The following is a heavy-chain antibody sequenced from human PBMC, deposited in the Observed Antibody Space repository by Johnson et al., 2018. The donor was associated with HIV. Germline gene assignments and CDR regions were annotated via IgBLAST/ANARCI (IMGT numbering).Heavy chain of an antibody. J-gene: IGHJ3*02. CDR3: ASLGWFGESGAFDI. Sequence: QVQLVESGGGVVQPGRSLRLSCAASGFTFSSYAMHWVRQAPGKGLEWVAVISYDGSNKYYADSVKGRFTISRDNSKNTLYLQMNSLRAEDTAVYYCASLGWFGESGAFDIWGQGTMVTVSS. CDR2: ISYDGSNK. CDR1: GFTFSSYA. D-gene: IGHD3-10*01. V-gene: IGHV3-30-3*01.